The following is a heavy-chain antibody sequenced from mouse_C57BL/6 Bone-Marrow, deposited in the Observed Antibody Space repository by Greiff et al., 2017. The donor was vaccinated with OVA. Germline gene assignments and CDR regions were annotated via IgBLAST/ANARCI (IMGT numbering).Heavy chain of an antibody. CDR2: IDPSDSYT. CDR3: ARGGGD. V-gene: IGHV1-50*01. Sequence: QVQLQQPGAELVKPGASVKLSCKASGYTFTSYWMQWVKQRPGQGLEWIGEIDPSDSYTNYNQKFKGKATLTVDTSSSTAYMQLSSLTSEDSAVYYCARGGGDWGQGTTLTVSS. CDR1: GYTFTSYW. J-gene: IGHJ2*01.